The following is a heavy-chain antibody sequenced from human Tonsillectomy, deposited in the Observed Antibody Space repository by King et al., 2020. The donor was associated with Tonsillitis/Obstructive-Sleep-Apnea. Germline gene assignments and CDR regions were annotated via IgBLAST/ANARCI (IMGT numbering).Heavy chain of an antibody. CDR1: GFTFSSYE. Sequence: VQLVESGGGLVQPGESLRLSCAASGFTFSSYEMNWVRQAPGKGLEWLSYISSRGSTKYYADSVKGRFTISRDNAKNSLYLQMNSLRAEDTAVYYCAGERGPGVEYWGQGTLVTVSS. CDR3: AGERGPGVEY. V-gene: IGHV3-48*03. CDR2: ISSRGSTK. J-gene: IGHJ4*02. D-gene: IGHD7-27*01.